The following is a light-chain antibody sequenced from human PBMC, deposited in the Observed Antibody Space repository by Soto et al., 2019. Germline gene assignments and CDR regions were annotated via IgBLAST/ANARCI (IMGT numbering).Light chain of an antibody. CDR3: QQSYNHPYT. CDR2: AAS. J-gene: IGKJ2*01. V-gene: IGKV1-39*01. Sequence: DIQMTQSPSSLSASVGDRVTITCRASQSISSYLNWYQQKPGKAPKLLIYAASSLQSGVPSRFSGSGSGTDFTLTITSLQPEDLAIYYCQQSYNHPYTFGQGTKL. CDR1: QSISSY.